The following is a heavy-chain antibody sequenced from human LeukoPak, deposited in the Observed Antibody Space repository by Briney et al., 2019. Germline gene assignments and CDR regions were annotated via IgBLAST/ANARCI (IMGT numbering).Heavy chain of an antibody. CDR2: DARGK. Sequence: GGSLRLSCAASGFTSSSFAMHWVRQAPGRGLEWVAADARGKYYADSVKGRFSISRDKSKNTVYLQMNSLGPDDTAVYYCARRGYGDYAPFDYWGQGALVTVSS. D-gene: IGHD4-17*01. CDR3: ARRGYGDYAPFDY. J-gene: IGHJ4*02. V-gene: IGHV3-30*04. CDR1: GFTSSSFA.